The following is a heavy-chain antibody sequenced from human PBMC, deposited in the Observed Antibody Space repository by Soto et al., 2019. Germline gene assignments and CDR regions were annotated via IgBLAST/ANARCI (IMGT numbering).Heavy chain of an antibody. CDR3: ARQQRALLYSYGFGDDAFDI. Sequence: PSETLSLTCTVSGGSISSSSYYWGWIRQPPGKGLEWIGSIYYSGSTYYNPSLKSRVTISVDTSKNQFSLQWSSLKASDTAMYYCARQQRALLYSYGFGDDAFDIWGQGTMVTVSS. J-gene: IGHJ3*02. D-gene: IGHD5-18*01. V-gene: IGHV4-39*01. CDR2: IYYSGST. CDR1: GGSISSSSYY.